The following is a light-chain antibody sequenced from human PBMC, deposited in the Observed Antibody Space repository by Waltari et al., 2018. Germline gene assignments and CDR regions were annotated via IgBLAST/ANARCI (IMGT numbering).Light chain of an antibody. CDR3: QQYKSYSLA. J-gene: IGKJ4*01. CDR1: RSIRSW. CDR2: RAS. Sequence: TCRASRSIRSWLAGYRQKPGKAPKLLVYRASSLESGVPSRFSGSGSGTEFTLNIISLQPDDFATYYCQQYKSYSLAFGGGTKVEIK. V-gene: IGKV1-5*03.